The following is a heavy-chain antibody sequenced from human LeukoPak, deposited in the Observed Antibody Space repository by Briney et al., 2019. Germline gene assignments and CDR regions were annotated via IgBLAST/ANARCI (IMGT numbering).Heavy chain of an antibody. Sequence: ASVKVSCKASGYTFIAYYMHWVRQAPGQGLEWMGWINPNTGGTNYAQKFQGRVTMTRGTSISTAYMELSGVRSDDTAVYYCARDGVAAAVNAFDIWGQGTMVTVSS. J-gene: IGHJ3*02. CDR1: GYTFIAYY. CDR2: INPNTGGT. V-gene: IGHV1-2*02. D-gene: IGHD6-13*01. CDR3: ARDGVAAAVNAFDI.